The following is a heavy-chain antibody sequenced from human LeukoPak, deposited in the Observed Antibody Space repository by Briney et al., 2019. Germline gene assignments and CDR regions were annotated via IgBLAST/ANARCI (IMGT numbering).Heavy chain of an antibody. CDR2: IYYSGST. D-gene: IGHD3-10*01. V-gene: IGHV4-59*08. CDR1: GGSTSSYY. J-gene: IGHJ5*02. Sequence: SETLSLTCTVSGGSTSSYYWSWIRQPPGKGLEWIGYIYYSGSTNYNPSLKSRVTISVDTSKNQFSLKLSSVTAADTTVYYCARQGSGKWWFDPWGQGTLVTVSS. CDR3: ARQGSGKWWFDP.